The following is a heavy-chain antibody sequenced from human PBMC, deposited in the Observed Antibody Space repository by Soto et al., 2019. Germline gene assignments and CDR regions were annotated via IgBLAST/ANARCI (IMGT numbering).Heavy chain of an antibody. J-gene: IGHJ4*02. CDR3: ASIPPSAVGATTEVDY. CDR1: GFSFGSYA. CDR2: ISGSDGKT. D-gene: IGHD1-26*01. V-gene: IGHV3-23*01. Sequence: GGSLRLSCAASGFSFGSYALSWVRQAPGKGLEWVSTISGSDGKTFYADSVKGRFSISRDNAKSTLYLQMNSLRAEDTALYYCASIPPSAVGATTEVDYWGQGTLVTVSS.